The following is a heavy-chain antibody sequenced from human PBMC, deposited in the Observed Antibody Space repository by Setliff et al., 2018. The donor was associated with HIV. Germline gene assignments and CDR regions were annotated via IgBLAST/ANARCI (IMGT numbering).Heavy chain of an antibody. Sequence: PGGSLRLSCAASGFSFSTYGMHWVRQPPGKGLEWVAVVWSDGRNKYYADSVRGRFTISRDNSKNTLYLQMNSLRAEDTAVYYCAKAVGGGYAGYFDYWGQGTLVTVSS. V-gene: IGHV3-33*06. J-gene: IGHJ4*02. CDR2: VWSDGRNK. CDR1: GFSFSTYG. CDR3: AKAVGGGYAGYFDY. D-gene: IGHD5-12*01.